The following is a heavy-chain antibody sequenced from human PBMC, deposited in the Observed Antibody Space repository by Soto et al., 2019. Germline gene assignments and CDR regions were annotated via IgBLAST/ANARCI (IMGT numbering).Heavy chain of an antibody. CDR1: GLTFDIFA. CDR3: ATGYATTWFQYGLDV. V-gene: IGHV3-30-3*01. Sequence: QVQLVESGGGVVQPGMSPRLSCAASGLTFDIFAMHWVRQAPGKGLEWVAVISFDGSSAHYADALEGRFTISRDNSKSTVYLQMDSARPEDTAVYYCATGYATTWFQYGLDVWGQGTLVIVFS. CDR2: ISFDGSSA. J-gene: IGHJ6*02. D-gene: IGHD3-9*01.